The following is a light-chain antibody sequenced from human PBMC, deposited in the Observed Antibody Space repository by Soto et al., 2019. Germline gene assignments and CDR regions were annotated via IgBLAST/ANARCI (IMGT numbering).Light chain of an antibody. J-gene: IGLJ3*02. CDR3: CSYTRSYTWV. CDR1: SSDVGDGDF. V-gene: IGLV2-14*01. Sequence: QSALTQPASVSGAPRQSITISCTGTSSDVGDGDFVSWYQQRPGNAPKLMIYKVSNRPSGVSNRFSGSKSGNTASLTISGLQAEDEAEYYGCSYTRSYTWVFGGGTKLTVL. CDR2: KVS.